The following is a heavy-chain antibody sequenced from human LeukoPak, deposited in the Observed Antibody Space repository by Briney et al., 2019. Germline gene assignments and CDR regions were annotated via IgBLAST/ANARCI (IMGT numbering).Heavy chain of an antibody. CDR1: GYTFTSYD. J-gene: IGHJ4*02. V-gene: IGHV1-18*01. CDR3: ARRPIYGDYFDY. D-gene: IGHD4-17*01. Sequence: ASVKVSCKASGYTFTSYDINWVRQATGQGLEWMGWMNPNSGNTNYAQKLQGRVTMTTDTSTSTAYMELRSLRSDDTAVYYCARRPIYGDYFDYWGQGTLVTVSS. CDR2: MNPNSGNT.